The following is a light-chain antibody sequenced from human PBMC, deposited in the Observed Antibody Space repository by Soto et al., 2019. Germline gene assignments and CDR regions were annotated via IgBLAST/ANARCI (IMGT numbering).Light chain of an antibody. J-gene: IGLJ1*01. CDR3: FSYAGSTTSYV. V-gene: IGLV2-23*01. CDR2: EGS. CDR1: SSDIGAYNL. Sequence: QSVLTQPASVSGSPGQSITISCTGSSSDIGAYNLVSWYQQHPNKTPKFIIYEGSKRPSGVSDRFSGSQSGNTASLTISGLQADDEADYYCFSYAGSTTSYVFGSGKKVTVL.